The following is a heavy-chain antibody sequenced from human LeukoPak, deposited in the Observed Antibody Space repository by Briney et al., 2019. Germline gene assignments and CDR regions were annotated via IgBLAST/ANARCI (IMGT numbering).Heavy chain of an antibody. CDR3: ASQLRYFDWSPNWFDP. Sequence: PGGSLRLSCAASGFTFSSYEMNWVRQAPGKGLEWVSYISSSGSTIYYADSVKGRFTISRDNAKNSLYLQMNSLRAGDTAVYYCASQLRYFDWSPNWFDPWGQGTLVTVSS. CDR1: GFTFSSYE. J-gene: IGHJ5*02. V-gene: IGHV3-48*03. D-gene: IGHD3-9*01. CDR2: ISSSGSTI.